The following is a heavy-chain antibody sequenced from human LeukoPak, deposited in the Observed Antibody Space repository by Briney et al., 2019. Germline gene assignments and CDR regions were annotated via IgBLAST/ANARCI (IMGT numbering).Heavy chain of an antibody. J-gene: IGHJ4*02. CDR3: AKDARRTSGWYFFYY. CDR1: GFAFSSQA. V-gene: IGHV3-23*01. Sequence: PGGSLRLSCAASGFAFSSQAMGWVRQAPGKGLEWVSVISDSGSITYYADSVKGRFTISRDNSKNTLFLQMNSLRAEDTAVYYCAKDARRTSGWYFFYYWGQGTLVTVSS. CDR2: ISDSGSIT. D-gene: IGHD6-19*01.